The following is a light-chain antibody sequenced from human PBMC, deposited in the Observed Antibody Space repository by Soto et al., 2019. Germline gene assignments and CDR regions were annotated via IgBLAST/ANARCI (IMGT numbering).Light chain of an antibody. V-gene: IGKV1-6*01. J-gene: IGKJ3*01. CDR3: LQDYSYPRT. CDR1: QGIRND. Sequence: ALPMTQSPSSLSASVGDRVTITCRASQGIRNDLGWYQQKPGKAPRLLIFATSTLHSGVPSRFSGSGFGTDFTLTISSLQPEDVATYYCLQDYSYPRTFGPGTKVDLK. CDR2: ATS.